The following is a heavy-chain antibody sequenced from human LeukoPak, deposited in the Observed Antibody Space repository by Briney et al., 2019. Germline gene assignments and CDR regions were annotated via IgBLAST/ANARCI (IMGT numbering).Heavy chain of an antibody. J-gene: IGHJ4*02. CDR3: ARDLTERKYYIAY. V-gene: IGHV3-21*01. D-gene: IGHD2-8*02. CDR1: GFIFSTYS. Sequence: PGGSLRLSCGASGFIFSTYSMNWVRQAPGKGLEWVASISSSRTYIYYADSLKGRFTISRDNAKNSLYLQMNSLRAEDTAVYYCARDLTERKYYIAYWGQGTLVTVSS. CDR2: ISSSRTYI.